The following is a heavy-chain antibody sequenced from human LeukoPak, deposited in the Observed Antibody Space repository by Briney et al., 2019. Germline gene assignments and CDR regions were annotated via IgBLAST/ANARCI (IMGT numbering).Heavy chain of an antibody. Sequence: GGSLRLSCAASGFTFSSYAMHWVRQAPGKGLEGVAVISYDGSNKYYADSVKGRFTISRDSSKNTLYLQMNSLRFEDTAVYYCAKNRVVFNWNFAYYFDDWGQGTLGTVSA. CDR1: GFTFSSYA. D-gene: IGHD1-7*01. V-gene: IGHV3-30*04. CDR3: AKNRVVFNWNFAYYFDD. J-gene: IGHJ4*02. CDR2: ISYDGSNK.